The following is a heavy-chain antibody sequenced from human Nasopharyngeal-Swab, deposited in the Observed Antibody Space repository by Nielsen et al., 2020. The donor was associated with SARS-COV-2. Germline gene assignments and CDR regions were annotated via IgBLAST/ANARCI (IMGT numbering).Heavy chain of an antibody. CDR3: ARASGSSWDFDY. Sequence: GESLKISCAASGFTFSSYWMSWVRPAPGKGLGWVVNIKQDGSEKYYVDSVKGRFTISRDNPKNSLYQQMNSLRAEDTAVYYCARASGSSWDFDYWGQGTLVTVSS. CDR1: GFTFSSYW. V-gene: IGHV3-7*03. D-gene: IGHD6-13*01. CDR2: IKQDGSEK. J-gene: IGHJ4*02.